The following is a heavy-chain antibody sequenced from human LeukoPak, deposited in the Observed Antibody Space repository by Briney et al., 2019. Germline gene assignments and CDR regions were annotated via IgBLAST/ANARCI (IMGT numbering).Heavy chain of an antibody. CDR2: FSGSSGST. Sequence: GGSLRLSCAAYEFTFSNYDTSWVRQAPGKGLEWVSTFSGSSGSTYYADSVKGRFTISRDNSENILYLQMNNLRAEDTAIFYCARSTVTSYWYFDLWGRGTLVTVSS. CDR1: EFTFSNYD. D-gene: IGHD4-17*01. V-gene: IGHV3-23*01. J-gene: IGHJ2*01. CDR3: ARSTVTSYWYFDL.